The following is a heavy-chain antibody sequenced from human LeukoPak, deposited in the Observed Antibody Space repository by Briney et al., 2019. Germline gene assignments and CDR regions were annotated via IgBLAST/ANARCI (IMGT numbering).Heavy chain of an antibody. CDR1: GGSISSGGYY. CDR2: IYYSGST. CDR3: ARGSLWFGDPFDP. V-gene: IGHV4-39*07. Sequence: SETLSLTCTVSGGSISSGGYYWSWIRQPPGKGLEWIGSIYYSGSTYYNPSLKSRVTISVDTSKNQFSLKLSSVTAADTAVYYCARGSLWFGDPFDPWGQGTLVTVSS. J-gene: IGHJ5*02. D-gene: IGHD3-10*01.